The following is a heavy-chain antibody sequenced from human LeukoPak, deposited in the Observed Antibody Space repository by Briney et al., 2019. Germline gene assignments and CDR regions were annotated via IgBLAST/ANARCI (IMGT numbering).Heavy chain of an antibody. D-gene: IGHD5/OR15-5a*01. J-gene: IGHJ6*02. CDR2: IYSGGST. Sequence: GGSLRLSCAASGFTVSSNSMSWVRQTPGKGLEWVSVIYSGGSTYYADSVKGRFTISRDNSKNTLYLQMNSLRAEDTAVYYCATSLPPPDYYYGMDVWGQGTTVTVSS. CDR3: ATSLPPPDYYYGMDV. CDR1: GFTVSSNS. V-gene: IGHV3-66*01.